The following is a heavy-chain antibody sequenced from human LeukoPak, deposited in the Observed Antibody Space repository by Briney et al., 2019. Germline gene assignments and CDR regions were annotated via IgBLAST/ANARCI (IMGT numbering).Heavy chain of an antibody. CDR1: GFTFSSYA. D-gene: IGHD3-10*01. CDR3: AKDLLLWFGEFPGLFDY. CDR2: ISGSGGST. Sequence: GGSLRLSCAASGFTFSSYAMSWVRQAPGKGLEWVSAISGSGGSTYYADSVKGRFTISRDNSKNTLYLQMNSLRAEDTAVYYCAKDLLLWFGEFPGLFDYWGQGTLVTVSS. J-gene: IGHJ4*02. V-gene: IGHV3-23*01.